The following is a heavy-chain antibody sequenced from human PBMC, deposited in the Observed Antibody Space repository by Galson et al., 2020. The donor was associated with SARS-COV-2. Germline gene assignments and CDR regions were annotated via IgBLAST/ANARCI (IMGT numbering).Heavy chain of an antibody. CDR2: IKPDGSDA. CDR3: VASIEY. CDR1: GFTFRNYW. J-gene: IGHJ4*02. Sequence: LSLTCAASGFTFRNYWMAWVRQAPGKGPEWVANIKPDGSDAFYVDSMKGRFSISRDNARNSLYLHMNSLRVEDTAVYYCVASIEYWGQGTLVTVSS. V-gene: IGHV3-7*01.